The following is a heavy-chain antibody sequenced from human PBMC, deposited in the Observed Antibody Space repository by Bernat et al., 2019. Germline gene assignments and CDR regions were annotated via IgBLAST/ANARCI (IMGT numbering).Heavy chain of an antibody. J-gene: IGHJ4*02. Sequence: EVQLVESGGGLVQPGGSLKLSCAASGFTFSGSAMHGVRQASGKGREWVGRNRSKANSYATAYAASVKGRFTISRDDSKHTAFLQMNSLITEDTAVYYCTGGSLYYFDYWCQGTLVTVSS. CDR2: NRSKANSYAT. D-gene: IGHD3-16*01. CDR1: GFTFSGSA. CDR3: TGGSLYYFDY. V-gene: IGHV3-73*01.